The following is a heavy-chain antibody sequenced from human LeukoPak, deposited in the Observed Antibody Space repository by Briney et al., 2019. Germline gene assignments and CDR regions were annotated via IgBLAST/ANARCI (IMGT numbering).Heavy chain of an antibody. J-gene: IGHJ4*02. Sequence: GGSLRLSCAASGFTFSSYWMHWVRQAPGKGLVWVSRISSDGSTTTYADSVKGRFTISRDNAKNTLYLQMNSLRAEDTALYYCARVAEYSTAGMRYWGQGTLVTVSS. D-gene: IGHD6-13*01. CDR3: ARVAEYSTAGMRY. CDR1: GFTFSSYW. V-gene: IGHV3-74*01. CDR2: ISSDGSTT.